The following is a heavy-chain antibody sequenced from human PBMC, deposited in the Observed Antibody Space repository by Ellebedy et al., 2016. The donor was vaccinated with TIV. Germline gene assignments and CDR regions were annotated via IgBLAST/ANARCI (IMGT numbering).Heavy chain of an antibody. Sequence: GESLKISCAASGFTFSSYWMSWVRQAPGKGLEWVANIKQDGSEKYYVDSMKGRFTISRDNAKNSLYLQMNSLRAEDTAVYYCARDKGIADAFDIWGQGTMVTVSS. CDR3: ARDKGIADAFDI. J-gene: IGHJ3*02. CDR2: IKQDGSEK. V-gene: IGHV3-7*01. D-gene: IGHD3-10*01. CDR1: GFTFSSYW.